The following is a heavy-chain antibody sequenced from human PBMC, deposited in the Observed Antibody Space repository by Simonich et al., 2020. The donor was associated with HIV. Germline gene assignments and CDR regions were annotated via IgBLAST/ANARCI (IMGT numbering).Heavy chain of an antibody. D-gene: IGHD6-19*01. V-gene: IGHV4-34*01. CDR2: IDHSGST. J-gene: IGHJ4*02. CDR3: ARGRPPGFSNGWYHFDF. Sequence: QVQLQQWGAGLLKPSETLSLTCAVYGGSFSSYYWNWIRQPPGKGLEWIGEIDHSGSTNYKPSLKSRVTISVDTSKTQVSLKLSSVPAADTAIYYCARGRPPGFSNGWYHFDFWGQGTLVTVSP. CDR1: GGSFSSYY.